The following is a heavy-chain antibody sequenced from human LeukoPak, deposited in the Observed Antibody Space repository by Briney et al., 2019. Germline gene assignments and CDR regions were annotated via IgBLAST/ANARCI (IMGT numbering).Heavy chain of an antibody. D-gene: IGHD1-1*01. CDR1: GYSISSGYY. J-gene: IGHJ3*02. CDR2: IYHSGST. V-gene: IGHV4-38-2*02. CDR3: ARDKVSGTEAVFDI. Sequence: SETLSLTCTVSGYSISSGYYWGWIRQSPGKGLEWIGSIYHSGSTYYNPSLKSRVTISVDTSKNQFSLKLSSVTAADTAVYYCARDKVSGTEAVFDIWGQGTMVTVSS.